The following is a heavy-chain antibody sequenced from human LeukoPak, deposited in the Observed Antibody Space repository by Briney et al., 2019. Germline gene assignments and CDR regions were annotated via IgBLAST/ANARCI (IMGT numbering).Heavy chain of an antibody. CDR1: GYTFTSYD. Sequence: GASVKVSCKASGYTFTSYDINWVRQATGQGLEWMGWMNPNSGNTGYAQKFQGRVTMTRNTSISTAYMELSSLRSEDTAVYYCARRGGYYDSSGYYYRITPLGYWGQGTLVTVSS. V-gene: IGHV1-8*01. CDR2: MNPNSGNT. J-gene: IGHJ4*02. D-gene: IGHD3-22*01. CDR3: ARRGGYYDSSGYYYRITPLGY.